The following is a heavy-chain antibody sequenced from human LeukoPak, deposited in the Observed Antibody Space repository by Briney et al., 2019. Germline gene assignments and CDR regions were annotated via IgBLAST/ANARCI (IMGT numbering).Heavy chain of an antibody. D-gene: IGHD3-16*02. V-gene: IGHV4-59*01. CDR3: ARYVWGSYPTFEDY. CDR2: IYYSGST. CDR1: GGSISSYY. Sequence: PSETLSLTCTVSGGSISSYYWSWIRQPPGKGLEWIGYIYYSGSTNYNPSLKSRVTISVDTSKNQFSLKLSSVTAADTAVYYCARYVWGSYPTFEDYWGQGTLVTVSS. J-gene: IGHJ4*02.